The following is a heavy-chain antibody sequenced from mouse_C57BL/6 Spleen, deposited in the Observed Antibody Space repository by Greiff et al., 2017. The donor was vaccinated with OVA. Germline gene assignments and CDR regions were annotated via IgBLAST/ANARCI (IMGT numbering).Heavy chain of an antibody. CDR1: GCTFTSYA. CDR3: ARGYDYHVWFAY. D-gene: IGHD2-4*01. Sequence: QVQLQQSGPELVKPGASVKLSCKASGCTFTSYAIHWVKQRPGQGLEWIGWIYPGDGSTKYNEKFKGQATLTVDTSSSTAYMELHSLTSEDSAVYFCARGYDYHVWFAYWGKETLVTVSA. J-gene: IGHJ3*01. CDR2: IYPGDGST. V-gene: IGHV1-85*01.